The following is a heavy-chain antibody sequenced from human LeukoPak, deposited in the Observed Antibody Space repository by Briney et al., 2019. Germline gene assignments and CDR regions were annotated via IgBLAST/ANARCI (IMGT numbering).Heavy chain of an antibody. CDR3: ARGSSYYYGSGSSVGDY. D-gene: IGHD3-10*01. CDR2: MNPNSGNT. V-gene: IGHV1-8*01. J-gene: IGHJ4*02. CDR1: GYTFTSYD. Sequence: ASVKVSCKASGYTFTSYDINWVRQATGQGLEWMGWMNPNSGNTGYAQKFQGRVTMTRNTSISTAYMELSSLRSEDTAVYYCARGSSYYYGSGSSVGDYWGQGTLVTVSS.